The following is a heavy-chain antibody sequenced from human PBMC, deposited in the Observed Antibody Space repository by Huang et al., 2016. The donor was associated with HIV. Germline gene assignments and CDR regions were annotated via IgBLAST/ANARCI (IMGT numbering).Heavy chain of an antibody. CDR3: ARRRRGGFDI. Sequence: EVQLVQSGAEVKRPGESLKISCKGSRYNFAGDWIGWVRQLPGKGLEWMGSIYFDESDARYSPALQGQVTISADTSLYSSYLQWTSLRASDTAIFYCARRRRGGFDIWGQGTLVTVSS. CDR2: IYFDESDA. D-gene: IGHD2-15*01. V-gene: IGHV5-51*03. J-gene: IGHJ3*02. CDR1: RYNFAGDW.